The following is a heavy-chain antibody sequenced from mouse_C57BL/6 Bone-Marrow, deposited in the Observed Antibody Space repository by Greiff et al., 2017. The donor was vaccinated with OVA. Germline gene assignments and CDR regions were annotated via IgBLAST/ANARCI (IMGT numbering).Heavy chain of an antibody. CDR3: ARYYYGRGFAY. J-gene: IGHJ3*01. Sequence: EVQLQQSGPVLVKPGASVKMSCKASGYTFTDYYMNWVKQSHGKSLEWIGVINPYNGGTSYNQKFKGKATLTVDKSSSTAYMELNSLTSEDSAVYYCARYYYGRGFAYWGQGTLVTVSA. CDR2: INPYNGGT. CDR1: GYTFTDYY. D-gene: IGHD1-1*01. V-gene: IGHV1-19*01.